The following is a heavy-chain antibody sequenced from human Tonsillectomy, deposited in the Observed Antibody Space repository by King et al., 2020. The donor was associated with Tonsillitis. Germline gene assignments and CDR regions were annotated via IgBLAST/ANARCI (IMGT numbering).Heavy chain of an antibody. D-gene: IGHD6-19*01. J-gene: IGHJ5*02. CDR2: ISWDGGST. V-gene: IGHV3-43*01. Sequence: VQLVESGGVVVQPGGSLRLSCAASGFTFDDYTKHWVRQAPGKGLEWVSLISWDGGSTNYVDSVKGRFTISRDNSKNSLYLQMNSLRTEDTALYYCVKGGKGGGWFWFDPWGQGTRATASS. CDR3: VKGGKGGGWFWFDP. CDR1: GFTFDDYT.